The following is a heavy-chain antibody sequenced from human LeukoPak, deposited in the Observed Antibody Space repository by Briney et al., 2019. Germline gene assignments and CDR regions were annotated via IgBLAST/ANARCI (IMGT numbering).Heavy chain of an antibody. CDR3: GRGGFGTGYNRFYYYMDV. J-gene: IGHJ6*03. V-gene: IGHV4-38-2*01. Sequence: SETLSLTPAVPNYSITSAYYWVWIRQPPGQGREWFGQIVHSGVAHYNPSLKSRVTTSVDTSRSQLSVSINSVTASATPVYFCGRGGFGTGYNRFYYYMDVWGKGTTVTVSS. CDR2: IVHSGVA. CDR1: NYSITSAYY. D-gene: IGHD3/OR15-3a*01.